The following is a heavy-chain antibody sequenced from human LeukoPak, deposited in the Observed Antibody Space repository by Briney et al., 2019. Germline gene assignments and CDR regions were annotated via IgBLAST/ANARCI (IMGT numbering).Heavy chain of an antibody. V-gene: IGHV3-48*01. D-gene: IGHD5-18*01. CDR2: ISPSATTI. Sequence: GGSLRLSCAASAFTFSGYSMNWVRQAPGKGLEWVSYISPSATTIYYADSVKDRFTISRDNAKNSLYLQMNSLRSEDTAVYYCASWAMDDVEDYYYYGMDVWGQGTTVTVSS. CDR1: AFTFSGYS. CDR3: ASWAMDDVEDYYYYGMDV. J-gene: IGHJ6*02.